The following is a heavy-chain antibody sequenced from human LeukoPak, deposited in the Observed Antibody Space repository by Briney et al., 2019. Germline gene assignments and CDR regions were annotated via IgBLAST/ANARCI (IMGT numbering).Heavy chain of an antibody. CDR2: INAGNGNT. D-gene: IGHD1-26*01. CDR1: GYTFTSYA. V-gene: IGHV1-3*01. Sequence: ASVTVSCTASGYTFTSYAMHWVRQAPGQRLEWMGWINAGNGNTKYSQKFQGRVTITRDTSASTAYMELSSLRSEDTAVYYCARADEWELPPDYWGQGTLVTVSS. CDR3: ARADEWELPPDY. J-gene: IGHJ4*02.